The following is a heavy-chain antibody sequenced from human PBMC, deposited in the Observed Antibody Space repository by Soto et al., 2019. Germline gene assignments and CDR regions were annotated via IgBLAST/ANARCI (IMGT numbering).Heavy chain of an antibody. Sequence: LKVSCKASGYTFTSYYMHWVRQAPGQGLEWMGIMKPSAGSTTYAQQFQGRVTMTRDTSTSTVYMELSSLRSEDTAVYYCARDGTIPYLDYWGQGTPVTVSS. CDR3: ARDGTIPYLDY. CDR1: GYTFTSYY. D-gene: IGHD1-26*01. J-gene: IGHJ4*02. V-gene: IGHV1-46*01. CDR2: MKPSAGST.